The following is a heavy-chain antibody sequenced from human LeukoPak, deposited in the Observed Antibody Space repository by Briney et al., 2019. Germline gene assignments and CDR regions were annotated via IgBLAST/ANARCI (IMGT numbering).Heavy chain of an antibody. J-gene: IGHJ4*02. CDR3: ARLSQPPAYYDTSVYYNLGY. V-gene: IGHV1-8*01. CDR2: LNPDTGNS. CDR1: GYTFSSYD. D-gene: IGHD3-22*01. Sequence: GASVKGACNGSGYTFSSYDINWVRQASGGGGEWLGSLNPDTGNSGYAQKFQGRVTMTRGTSISTDYMELSSLRSEDTAVYYCARLSQPPAYYDTSVYYNLGYWGQGTLVTVSS.